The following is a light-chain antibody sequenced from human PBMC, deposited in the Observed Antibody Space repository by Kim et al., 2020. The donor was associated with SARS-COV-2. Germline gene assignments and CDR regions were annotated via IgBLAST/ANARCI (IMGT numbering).Light chain of an antibody. CDR2: GAS. J-gene: IGKJ4*01. V-gene: IGKV3-15*01. CDR1: QSVSSN. CDR3: QQYNNWPPLT. Sequence: SAGESATRSCRASQSVSSNLAWYQQKPGQAPRLLIYGASTRATGIPVRFSGSGSGTAFTLTISSLQSEDFAVYYCQQYNNWPPLTFGGGTKVDIK.